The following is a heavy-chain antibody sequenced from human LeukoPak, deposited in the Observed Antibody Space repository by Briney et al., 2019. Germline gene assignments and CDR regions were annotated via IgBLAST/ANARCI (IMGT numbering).Heavy chain of an antibody. CDR2: IYYSGST. Sequence: SETLSLTCTVSGGSISSSSYYWGWIRQPPGKGLEWIGSIYYSGSTYYNPSLKSRVTISVDTSKNQFSLKLSSVTAADTAVYCCARKEGTVPYSSGWKGGFDPWGQGTLVTVSS. CDR1: GGSISSSSYY. CDR3: ARKEGTVPYSSGWKGGFDP. D-gene: IGHD6-19*01. V-gene: IGHV4-39*01. J-gene: IGHJ5*02.